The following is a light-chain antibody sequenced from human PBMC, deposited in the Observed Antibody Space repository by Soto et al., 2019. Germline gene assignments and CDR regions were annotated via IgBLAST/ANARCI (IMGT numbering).Light chain of an antibody. CDR3: QQYYSNPPLFT. Sequence: DIVMTQSPDSLAVSLGERATINCKSSLSVFYSPNNKNYLAWYQQKPGQPPKLLLSWASTRESGVPDRFSGSGSGTDFALTISSLQAEDVAVYYCQQYYSNPPLFTFGPGTKVDIK. CDR1: LSVFYSPNNKNY. V-gene: IGKV4-1*01. CDR2: WAS. J-gene: IGKJ3*01.